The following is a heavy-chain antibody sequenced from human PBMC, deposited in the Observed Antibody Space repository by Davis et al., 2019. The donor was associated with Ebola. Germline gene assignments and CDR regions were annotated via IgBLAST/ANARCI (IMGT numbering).Heavy chain of an antibody. D-gene: IGHD3-10*01. Sequence: SETLSLTCTVSSGSISSYYWTWIRQSPGKGLEWIGYINYSGSTNYNPSLKSRVTISVDPSKNQFSLKLRSVTAADTAVYYCARHYSGSGSYYTYYGMDVWGHGTTVTVSS. V-gene: IGHV4-59*01. CDR3: ARHYSGSGSYYTYYGMDV. J-gene: IGHJ6*02. CDR1: SGSISSYY. CDR2: INYSGST.